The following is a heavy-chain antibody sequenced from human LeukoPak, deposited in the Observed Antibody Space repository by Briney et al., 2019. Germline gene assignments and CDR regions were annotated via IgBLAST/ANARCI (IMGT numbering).Heavy chain of an antibody. Sequence: PGGSLRLSCPVSGFTFSSYAMSWVRQAPGRGLEWVSVISTSGESAYYADSVKGRFTISRDNSKNTLYLQMNSLRAEDTAVYYCAKDRGSGYHYVGYWGQGTLVIVSS. CDR2: ISTSGESA. J-gene: IGHJ4*02. D-gene: IGHD3-22*01. V-gene: IGHV3-23*01. CDR1: GFTFSSYA. CDR3: AKDRGSGYHYVGY.